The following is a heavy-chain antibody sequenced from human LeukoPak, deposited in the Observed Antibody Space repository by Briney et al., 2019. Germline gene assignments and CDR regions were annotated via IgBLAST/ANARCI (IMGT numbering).Heavy chain of an antibody. D-gene: IGHD3-10*01. V-gene: IGHV3-33*01. CDR1: GFTFSSYG. CDR3: ARDLVLGSGTGDFDY. CDR2: IWYDGSNK. Sequence: GGSLRLSCAASGFTFSSYGMHWVRQAPGKGLEWVAVIWYDGSNKYYADSVKGRFTISRDNSKNTLYLQMNSLRAEDTAVYYCARDLVLGSGTGDFDYWGQGTLVTVSS. J-gene: IGHJ4*02.